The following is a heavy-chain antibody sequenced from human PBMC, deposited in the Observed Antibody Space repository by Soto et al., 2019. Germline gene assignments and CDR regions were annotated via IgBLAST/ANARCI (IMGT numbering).Heavy chain of an antibody. V-gene: IGHV1-46*01. D-gene: IGHD3-10*01. CDR3: AIDGENYGSGTFSPPLRYYFNS. J-gene: IGHJ4*02. CDR2: INPSGGRT. CDR1: GYTFTTHY. Sequence: QVQLVQSGTEVKKPGASVNVSCKASGYTFTTHYMHWVRQAPGQGLERMGIINPSGGRTTYALKFQGRVTMTSDTSTNTVYVELTSLRSEDTAIYFCAIDGENYGSGTFSPPLRYYFNSWGQGTLVTVSS.